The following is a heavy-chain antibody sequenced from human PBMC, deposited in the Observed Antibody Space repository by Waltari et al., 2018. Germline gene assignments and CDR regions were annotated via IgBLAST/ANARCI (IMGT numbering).Heavy chain of an antibody. Sequence: EVQLVESGGGLVQPGEYLRLSCVASGFLFSNSWMSWVRQAPGKVLGWVANLKEDGSQGYYVDSVNGRFTISRDNAKNSLYLQMNSLRVEDTAVFYCVKGGGNFHSWGQGTLVTVS. V-gene: IGHV3-7*03. D-gene: IGHD1-1*01. CDR2: LKEDGSQG. J-gene: IGHJ4*02. CDR1: GFLFSNSW. CDR3: VKGGGNFHS.